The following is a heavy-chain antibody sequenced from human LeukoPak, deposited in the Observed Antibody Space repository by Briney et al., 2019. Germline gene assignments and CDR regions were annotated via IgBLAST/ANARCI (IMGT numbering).Heavy chain of an antibody. D-gene: IGHD6-19*01. CDR3: AKVRRAVAGSRGAFDI. CDR2: ISGSGGST. J-gene: IGHJ3*02. Sequence: GGSLRLSCAASGFTFSSYGMSWVRQAPGKGLEWVSAISGSGGSTYYADSVKGRFTISRDNAKNSLYLQMNSLRAEDTALYYCAKVRRAVAGSRGAFDIWGQGTMVTVSS. CDR1: GFTFSSYG. V-gene: IGHV3-23*01.